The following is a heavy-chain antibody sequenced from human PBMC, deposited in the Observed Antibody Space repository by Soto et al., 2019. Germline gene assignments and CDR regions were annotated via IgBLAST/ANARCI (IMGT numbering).Heavy chain of an antibody. J-gene: IGHJ5*02. CDR3: AREVDCSSTSCYKFGPNWFDP. V-gene: IGHV3-21*01. D-gene: IGHD2-2*02. CDR1: GFTFSSYS. Sequence: GGSLRLSCAASGFTFSSYSMNWVRQAPGKGLEWVSSISSSSSYIYYADSVKGRFTISRDNAKNSLYLQMNSLRAEDTAVYYCAREVDCSSTSCYKFGPNWFDPWGQGTLVTVSS. CDR2: ISSSSSYI.